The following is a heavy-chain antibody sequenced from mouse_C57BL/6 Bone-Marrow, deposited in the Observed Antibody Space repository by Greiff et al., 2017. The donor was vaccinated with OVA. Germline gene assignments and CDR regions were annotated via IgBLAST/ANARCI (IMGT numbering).Heavy chain of an antibody. V-gene: IGHV5-4*01. D-gene: IGHD3-3*01. CDR3: ARERDVRSFYYFDY. J-gene: IGHJ2*01. Sequence: EVQRVESGGGLVKPGGSLKLSCAASGFTFSSSAMSWVRQTPEKRLEWVATISDGGSYTYYPDNVKGRFTISRDNAKNNLYLQMSHLKSEDTAMYYCARERDVRSFYYFDYWGQGTTLTVSS. CDR2: ISDGGSYT. CDR1: GFTFSSSA.